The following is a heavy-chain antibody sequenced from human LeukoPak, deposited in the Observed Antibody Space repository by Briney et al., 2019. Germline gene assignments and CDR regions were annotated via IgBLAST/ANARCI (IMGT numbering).Heavy chain of an antibody. Sequence: VSVKVSCKASGYTFTSYDINWVRQATGQGLEWMGWMNPNSGNTGYAQKFQGRVTMTRNTSISTAYMELSSLRSEDTAVYYCARTLSSSWYIYDYWGQRTLVTVSS. CDR3: ARTLSSSWYIYDY. CDR1: GYTFTSYD. V-gene: IGHV1-8*01. CDR2: MNPNSGNT. J-gene: IGHJ4*02. D-gene: IGHD6-13*01.